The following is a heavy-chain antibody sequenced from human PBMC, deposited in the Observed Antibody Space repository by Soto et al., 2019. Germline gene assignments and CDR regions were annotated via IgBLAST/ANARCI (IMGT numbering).Heavy chain of an antibody. CDR2: IYYNGST. CDR1: GGSISSSYYY. J-gene: IGHJ4*02. D-gene: IGHD3-22*01. V-gene: IGHV4-39*01. Sequence: SETLSPTCSVSGGSISSSYYYWGWIRQPPEKGLEWIGSIYYNGSTYYNPSLKNRVTISVDTSKNQFSLKLSSMTAADTAVYYCARHVDYYDSSGYYKGRSAFDYWGQGTRVTVSS. CDR3: ARHVDYYDSSGYYKGRSAFDY.